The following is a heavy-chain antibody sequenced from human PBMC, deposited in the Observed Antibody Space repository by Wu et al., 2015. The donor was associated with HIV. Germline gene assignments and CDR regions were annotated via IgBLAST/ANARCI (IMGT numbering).Heavy chain of an antibody. Sequence: QVQLVQSGAEVKKPGSSVKVSCKASGGTFSSYAISWVRQAPGQGLEWMGIINPSGGSTSYARKFQGRVTMTRDTSTNTVYMELSSLRSEDTAVYYCARARGESRNDWYFDLWGRGTLVTVSS. V-gene: IGHV1-46*01. CDR3: ARARGESRNDWYFDL. J-gene: IGHJ2*01. CDR1: GGTFSSYA. CDR2: INPSGGST. D-gene: IGHD3-16*01.